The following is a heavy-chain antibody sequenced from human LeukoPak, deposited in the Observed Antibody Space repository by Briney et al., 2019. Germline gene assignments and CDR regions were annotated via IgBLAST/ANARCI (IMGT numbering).Heavy chain of an antibody. CDR3: ARVPAVAGLYTFDY. D-gene: IGHD6-19*01. J-gene: IGHJ4*02. CDR1: GYTFTGYY. Sequence: ASVKVSCKASGYTFTGYYMHWVRQAPGQGLEWMGWINPNSGGTNYAQKFQGRVTMTRDTSISTPYMELSRLRSDDTAVYYCARVPAVAGLYTFDYWGQGTLVTVSS. CDR2: INPNSGGT. V-gene: IGHV1-2*02.